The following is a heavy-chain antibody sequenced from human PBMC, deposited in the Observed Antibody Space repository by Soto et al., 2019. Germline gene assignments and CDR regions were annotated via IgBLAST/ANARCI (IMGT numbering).Heavy chain of an antibody. D-gene: IGHD3-10*01. CDR3: ARDARDRVVRGWSHHFDY. CDR1: GFTFSSYS. CDR2: ISSSSSYI. V-gene: IGHV3-21*01. Sequence: GGSLRLSCAASGFTFSSYSMNWVRQAPGKGLEWVSAISSSSSYIYYADSVKGRFTISRDNTKNSLYLQMNSLRAEDTVVYYGARDARDRVVRGWSHHFDYWGQGTMVTVSS. J-gene: IGHJ4*02.